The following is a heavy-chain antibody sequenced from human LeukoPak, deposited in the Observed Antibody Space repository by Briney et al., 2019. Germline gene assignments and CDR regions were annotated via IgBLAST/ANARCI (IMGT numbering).Heavy chain of an antibody. Sequence: GGSLSLFCAASGFTFSSFGMIWVRQAPGKGLEWISYISTSSLNTIHYADSVKGRFTISRDNAKNSLLLQMNSLRAEDTAVYYCARSLSTDFDYWGQGILVTVSS. CDR1: GFTFSSFG. V-gene: IGHV3-48*04. CDR3: ARSLSTDFDY. D-gene: IGHD5/OR15-5a*01. CDR2: ISTSSLNTI. J-gene: IGHJ4*02.